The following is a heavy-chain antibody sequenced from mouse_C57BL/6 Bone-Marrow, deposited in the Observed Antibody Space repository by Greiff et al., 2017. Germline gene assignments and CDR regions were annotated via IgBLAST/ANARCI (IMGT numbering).Heavy chain of an antibody. V-gene: IGHV1-53*01. CDR3: ARSVYSSDERWYLDV. CDR1: GYTFTSYW. Sequence: VQLQQPGTELVKPGASVKLSCKASGYTFTSYWMHWVKQRPGQGLEWIGNINPSNGGTNSNEKFKSKATLTVDRSSSTAYMQLSSLTSQDSAVYSCARSVYSSDERWYLDVWGTGTAVTVSA. CDR2: INPSNGGT. J-gene: IGHJ1*03. D-gene: IGHD2-5*01.